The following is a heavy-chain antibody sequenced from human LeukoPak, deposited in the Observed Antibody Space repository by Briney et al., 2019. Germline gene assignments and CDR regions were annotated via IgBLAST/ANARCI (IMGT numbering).Heavy chain of an antibody. J-gene: IGHJ4*02. CDR2: IYSSGST. Sequence: SSETLSLTCSVSGGSIGISSYFWGWIRQPPGQGLEWIGSIYSSGSTYYNPSLKSQVTISVDTSKNQFSLKLTSVTAADTAVYYSAKHGRAIAASGAKDYFDYWGQGTLVTVSS. CDR3: AKHGRAIAASGAKDYFDY. D-gene: IGHD6-13*01. V-gene: IGHV4-39*01. CDR1: GGSIGISSYF.